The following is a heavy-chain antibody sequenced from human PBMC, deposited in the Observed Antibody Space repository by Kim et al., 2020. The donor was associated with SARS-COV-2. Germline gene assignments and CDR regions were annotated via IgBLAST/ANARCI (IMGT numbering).Heavy chain of an antibody. CDR2: INHSGST. CDR3: ARGTVSYFGYSSSWYYLGY. V-gene: IGHV4-34*01. CDR1: GGSFSGYY. Sequence: SETLSLTCAVYGGSFSGYYWSWIRQPPGKGLEWIGEINHSGSTNYNPSLKSRVTISVDTSKNQFSLKLSSVTAADTAVYYCARGTVSYFGYSSSWYYLGYWGQGTLVTVSS. D-gene: IGHD6-13*01. J-gene: IGHJ4*02.